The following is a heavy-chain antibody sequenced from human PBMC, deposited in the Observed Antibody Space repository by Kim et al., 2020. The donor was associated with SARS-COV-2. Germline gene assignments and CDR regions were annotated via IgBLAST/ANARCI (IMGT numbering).Heavy chain of an antibody. D-gene: IGHD3-10*01. CDR1: GFTFSSYA. V-gene: IGHV3-23*01. CDR3: AKDHPYYYGSGPQRAYAGRDAFDI. Sequence: GGSLRLSCAASGFTFSSYAMSWVRQAPGKGLEWVSAISGSGGSTYYADSVKGRFTISRDNSKNTLYLQMNSLRAEDTAVYYCAKDHPYYYGSGPQRAYAGRDAFDIWGQGTMVTVSS. CDR2: ISGSGGST. J-gene: IGHJ3*02.